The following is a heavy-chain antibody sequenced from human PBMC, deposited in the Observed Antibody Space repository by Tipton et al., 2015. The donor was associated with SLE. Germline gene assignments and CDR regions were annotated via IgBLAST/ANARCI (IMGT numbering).Heavy chain of an antibody. Sequence: SLRLSCAASGFTFSSYWMHWVRQAPGKGLVWVSRINTDGRTTTYAYSVKGRFTISRDNAKNTLYLQMNSLRAEDAAVYYCIRDLAGREGYWGQGTLVTVSS. CDR1: GFTFSSYW. J-gene: IGHJ4*02. CDR2: INTDGRTT. CDR3: IRDLAGREGY. V-gene: IGHV3-74*01. D-gene: IGHD6-19*01.